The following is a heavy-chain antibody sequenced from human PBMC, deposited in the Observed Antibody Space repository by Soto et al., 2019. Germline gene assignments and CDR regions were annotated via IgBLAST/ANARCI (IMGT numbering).Heavy chain of an antibody. CDR3: ARDGLDIVVVPAALCSWFDP. J-gene: IGHJ5*02. D-gene: IGHD2-2*01. CDR2: ISSSSSYI. Sequence: PGGSLRLSCAASGFTFSSYSMNWVRQAPGKGLEWVSSISSSSSYIYYADSVKGRFTISRDNAKNSLYLQMNSLRAEDTAVYYFARDGLDIVVVPAALCSWFDPWGQGTLVTVSS. V-gene: IGHV3-21*01. CDR1: GFTFSSYS.